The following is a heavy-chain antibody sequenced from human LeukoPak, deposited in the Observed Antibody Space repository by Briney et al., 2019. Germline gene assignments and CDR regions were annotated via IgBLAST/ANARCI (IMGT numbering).Heavy chain of an antibody. V-gene: IGHV1-18*04. CDR1: GYTFTSYG. Sequence: ASVKVSCKASGYTFTSYGISWVRQAPGQGLEWMGWISAYNGNTNYAQKLQGRVTMTTDTSTSTAYMELRSLRSDDTVVYYCAREPYCSSTSCPPADYWGQGTLVTVSS. CDR3: AREPYCSSTSCPPADY. CDR2: ISAYNGNT. J-gene: IGHJ4*02. D-gene: IGHD2-2*01.